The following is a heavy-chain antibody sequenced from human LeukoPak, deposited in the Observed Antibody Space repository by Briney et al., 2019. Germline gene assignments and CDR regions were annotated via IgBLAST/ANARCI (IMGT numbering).Heavy chain of an antibody. CDR2: ISGSGDSS. V-gene: IGHV3-23*01. D-gene: IGHD6-19*01. Sequence: PGGSLRLSCAASGFTFSSYAMSWVRQAPGKGLEWVSAISGSGDSSYYADSVKGRFTLSRDNSKNTLYLQMNSLRAEDTAVYYCARDRLESSGWYWFDPWGQGTLVTVSS. CDR1: GFTFSSYA. J-gene: IGHJ5*02. CDR3: ARDRLESSGWYWFDP.